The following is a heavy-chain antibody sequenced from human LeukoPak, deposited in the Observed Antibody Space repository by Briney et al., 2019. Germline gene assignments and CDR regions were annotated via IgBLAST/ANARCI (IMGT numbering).Heavy chain of an antibody. Sequence: ASVKVSCKASGYTFTSYAMNWVRQAPGQGLEWMGWINTNTGNPTYAQGFTGRLVFSLDTSVSTAYLQISSLKAEDTAVYYCARDPRRYYYDSSGFPLDYWGQGTLVTVSS. V-gene: IGHV7-4-1*02. D-gene: IGHD3-22*01. CDR3: ARDPRRYYYDSSGFPLDY. CDR2: INTNTGNP. J-gene: IGHJ4*02. CDR1: GYTFTSYA.